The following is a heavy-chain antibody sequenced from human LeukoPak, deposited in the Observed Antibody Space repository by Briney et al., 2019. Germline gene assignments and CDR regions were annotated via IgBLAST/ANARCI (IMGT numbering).Heavy chain of an antibody. CDR1: GYTFTIYA. CDR2: INAGNGNT. D-gene: IGHD5-18*01. CDR3: ARDQGRGYSYREYAFDI. J-gene: IGHJ3*02. Sequence: ASVKVSCKASGYTFTIYAMHWVRQAPGQRLEWMGWINAGNGNTKYSQKFQGRVTITRDTSASTAYMELSSLRSEDTAVYYCARDQGRGYSYREYAFDIWGQGTMVTVSS. V-gene: IGHV1-3*01.